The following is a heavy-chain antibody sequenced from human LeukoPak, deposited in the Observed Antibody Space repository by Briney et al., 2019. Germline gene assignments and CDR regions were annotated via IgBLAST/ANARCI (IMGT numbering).Heavy chain of an antibody. Sequence: PSETLSLTCVVHGGSFSGYYWSCIRQAPGKGPEWIGEISHGGITKYNPSLTSRVTISVDSSKKQLSLNLTSVTAADTAVYYCARGIAVAVDYYYYYMDVWGKGTTVTVSS. CDR1: GGSFSGYY. J-gene: IGHJ6*03. CDR3: ARGIAVAVDYYYYYMDV. D-gene: IGHD6-19*01. CDR2: ISHGGIT. V-gene: IGHV4-34*01.